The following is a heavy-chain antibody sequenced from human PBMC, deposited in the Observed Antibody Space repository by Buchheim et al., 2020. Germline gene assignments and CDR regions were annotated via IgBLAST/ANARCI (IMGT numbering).Heavy chain of an antibody. V-gene: IGHV4-61*01. CDR2: IYYSGST. CDR1: GGSVSSGSYY. Sequence: QVQLQESGPGLVKPSETLSLTCTVSGGSVSSGSYYWSWIRQPPGKGLAWIGYIYYSGSTNYNPSLKSRVTISVDPSKNQFSLKLSSVTAADTAVYYCASTRGYDFWSGYYTVGNYYYYGMDVWGQGTT. CDR3: ASTRGYDFWSGYYTVGNYYYYGMDV. D-gene: IGHD3-3*01. J-gene: IGHJ6*02.